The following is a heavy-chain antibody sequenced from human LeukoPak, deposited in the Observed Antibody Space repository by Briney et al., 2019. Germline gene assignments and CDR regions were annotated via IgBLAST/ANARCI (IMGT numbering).Heavy chain of an antibody. CDR3: ARINYDILTGKAGWFDP. J-gene: IGHJ5*02. Sequence: SETLSLTCTVSGGSISSYYWSWIRQPPGKELEWIGYIYYSGSTNYNPSLKSRVTISVDTSKNQFSLKLSSVTAADTAVYYCARINYDILTGKAGWFDPWGQGTLVTVSS. CDR2: IYYSGST. D-gene: IGHD3-9*01. V-gene: IGHV4-59*01. CDR1: GGSISSYY.